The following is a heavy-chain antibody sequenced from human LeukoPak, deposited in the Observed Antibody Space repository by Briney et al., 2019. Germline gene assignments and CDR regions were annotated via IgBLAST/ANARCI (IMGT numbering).Heavy chain of an antibody. D-gene: IGHD3-22*01. CDR2: MNPNSGNT. CDR3: ACSSAYYYDSSGGVFDI. J-gene: IGHJ3*02. V-gene: IGHV1-8*01. Sequence: GASVKVSCKASGYTFTSYDINWVRQATGQGLEWMGWMNPNSGNTGYAQKFQGRVTMTRNTSISTAYMELSSLRSEDTAVYYCACSSAYYYDSSGGVFDIWGQGTMVTVSS. CDR1: GYTFTSYD.